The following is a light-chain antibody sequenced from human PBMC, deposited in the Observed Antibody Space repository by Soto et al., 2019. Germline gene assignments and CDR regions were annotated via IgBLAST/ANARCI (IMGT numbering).Light chain of an antibody. Sequence: DIQMTQSPSTLSASVGDRVTITCRASQSISGWLAWYQQKPGKAPNLLISDASSLESGVPSRFSGSGSGTEFTLTIRGLQPDDFATYYCQQYSSYSSFGQGTKLEI. CDR3: QQYSSYSS. CDR2: DAS. CDR1: QSISGW. V-gene: IGKV1-5*01. J-gene: IGKJ2*01.